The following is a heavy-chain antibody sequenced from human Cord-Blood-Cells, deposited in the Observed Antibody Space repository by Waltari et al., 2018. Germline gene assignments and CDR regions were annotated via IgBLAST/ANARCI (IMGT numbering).Heavy chain of an antibody. J-gene: IGHJ2*01. D-gene: IGHD1-1*01. V-gene: IGHV3-53*01. CDR1: VFTVSSNT. Sequence: VQLVESGGGMIQPGGSMRLSCAASVFTVSSNTFIWVRQAPGKGIEWVSVIYSGGSTYYADSVKGRFTISRDNSKNTLYLQMNSLRAEDTAVYYCARSKLDWYFDLWGRGTLVTVSS. CDR2: IYSGGST. CDR3: ARSKLDWYFDL.